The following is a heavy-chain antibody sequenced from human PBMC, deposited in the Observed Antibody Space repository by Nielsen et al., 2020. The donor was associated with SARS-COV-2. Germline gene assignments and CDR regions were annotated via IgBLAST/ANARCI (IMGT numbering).Heavy chain of an antibody. D-gene: IGHD3-3*01. Sequence: PSETLSLTCTVSGGSISSYYWSWIRQPPGKGLEWIGYIYYSGSTNYNPSLKSPVTISVDTSKNQFSLKLSSVTAADTAVYYCAGDFWSGYYTSNYYYGMDVWGQGTTVTVSS. CDR2: IYYSGST. CDR1: GGSISSYY. CDR3: AGDFWSGYYTSNYYYGMDV. V-gene: IGHV4-59*01. J-gene: IGHJ6*02.